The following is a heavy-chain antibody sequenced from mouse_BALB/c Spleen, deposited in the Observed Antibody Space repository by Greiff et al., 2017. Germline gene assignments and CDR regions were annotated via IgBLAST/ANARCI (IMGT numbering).Heavy chain of an antibody. CDR2: ISSGGSYT. CDR1: GFTFSSYA. D-gene: IGHD3-2*01. Sequence: EVHLVESGGGLVKPGGSLKLSCAASGFTFSSYAMSWVRQTPEKRLEWVATISSGGSYTYYPDSVKGRFTISRDNAKNTLYLQMSSLRSEDTAMYYCARHPALTARATHYYAMDYWGQGTSVTVSS. V-gene: IGHV5-9-3*01. CDR3: ARHPALTARATHYYAMDY. J-gene: IGHJ4*01.